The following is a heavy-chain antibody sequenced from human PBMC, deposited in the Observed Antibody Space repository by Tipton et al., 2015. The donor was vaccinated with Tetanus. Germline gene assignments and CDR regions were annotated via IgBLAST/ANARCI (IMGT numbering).Heavy chain of an antibody. D-gene: IGHD3-22*01. CDR3: ARQAYSYDSTGLVLSGMDV. Sequence: TLSLTCTVSGGSVSSGSDYWTWIRQPPGKGLEWIGYIHYSGSTNYNPSLKSRVTISVDTSKNQFSLKLSSVTAADTAVYYCARQAYSYDSTGLVLSGMDVWGQGTTVTVSS. CDR2: IHYSGST. J-gene: IGHJ6*02. V-gene: IGHV4-61*01. CDR1: GGSVSSGSDY.